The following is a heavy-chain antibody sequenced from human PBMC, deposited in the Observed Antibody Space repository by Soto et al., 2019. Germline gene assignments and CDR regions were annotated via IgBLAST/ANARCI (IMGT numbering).Heavy chain of an antibody. Sequence: PSESLSLTSTVSGRPNSNEYPGWAPAAAVNGPEWMWCIYTSGSTNYNPSLKSRVTMSVDTSKNQFSLNLNSVTAAVTAVYYCACQSQSGPFYSYYGMDVWGQGTTVTVSS. CDR2: IYTSGST. CDR1: GRPNSNEY. V-gene: IGHV4-4*07. J-gene: IGHJ6*02. CDR3: ACQSQSGPFYSYYGMDV. D-gene: IGHD3-10*01.